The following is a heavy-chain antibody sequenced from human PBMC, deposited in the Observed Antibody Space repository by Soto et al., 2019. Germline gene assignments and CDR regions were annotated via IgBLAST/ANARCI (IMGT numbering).Heavy chain of an antibody. CDR1: GFTFDDYA. J-gene: IGHJ4*02. Sequence: EVQLVESGGGLVQPGRSLRLSCAASGFTFDDYAMHWVRQAPGKGLEWVSGISWNRGSIGYAESVKGRFTISRDNAKNSLYLQMNSLRAEDTALYYCAKGVAGWDYFDYWGQGTLVTVSS. V-gene: IGHV3-9*01. D-gene: IGHD3-3*01. CDR2: ISWNRGSI. CDR3: AKGVAGWDYFDY.